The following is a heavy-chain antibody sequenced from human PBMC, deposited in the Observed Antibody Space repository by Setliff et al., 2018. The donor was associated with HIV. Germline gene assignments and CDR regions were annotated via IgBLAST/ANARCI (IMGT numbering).Heavy chain of an antibody. D-gene: IGHD3-10*01. CDR3: VRESDIVRGVDFEY. J-gene: IGHJ4*02. CDR1: GFSLSTSGVG. V-gene: IGHV2-5*04. Sequence: SGPTLANPTHTFTLTYTFSGFSLSTSGVGVGWIRQPPGKALEWLALIYWNDDKRYSPSLKSRLTITKDTSKNQVVLTMTNMDPVDTAVYYCVRESDIVRGVDFEYWGQGMLVTVSS. CDR2: IYWNDDK.